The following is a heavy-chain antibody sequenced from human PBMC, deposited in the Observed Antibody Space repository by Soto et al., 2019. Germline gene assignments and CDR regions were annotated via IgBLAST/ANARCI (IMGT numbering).Heavy chain of an antibody. J-gene: IGHJ5*02. V-gene: IGHV3-30*03. Sequence: PGGSLRLSCAASGFTFSSYGMHWVRQAPGKGLEWVAVISYDGSNKYYADSVKGRFTISRDNSKNTLYLQMNSLRAEDTAVYYCARDRKEYYYDSTDSWGQGTLVTVSS. D-gene: IGHD3-22*01. CDR3: ARDRKEYYYDSTDS. CDR2: ISYDGSNK. CDR1: GFTFSSYG.